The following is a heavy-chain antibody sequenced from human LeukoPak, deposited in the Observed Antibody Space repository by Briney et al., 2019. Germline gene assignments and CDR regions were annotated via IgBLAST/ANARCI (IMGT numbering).Heavy chain of an antibody. J-gene: IGHJ3*02. D-gene: IGHD3-10*01. CDR1: GFTFSDYY. V-gene: IGHV3-11*01. CDR2: ISSSGSTI. CDR3: ARGHYYGSGSYYETDAFDI. Sequence: GGSLRLSCAASGFTFSDYYMSWIRQAPGKGLEWVSYISSSGSTIYYADSVKGRFTISRDNAKNSLYLQMNSLRAEDTAVYYCARGHYYGSGSYYETDAFDIWGQGTMATVSS.